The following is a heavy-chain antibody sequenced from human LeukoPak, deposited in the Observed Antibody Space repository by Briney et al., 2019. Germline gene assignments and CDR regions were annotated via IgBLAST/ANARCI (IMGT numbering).Heavy chain of an antibody. V-gene: IGHV1-2*02. CDR3: ARDGDYGTGSYYRGCYDC. CDR1: GYSFTAFY. Sequence: EASVRVSCKASGYSFTAFYIHWVRQAPGQGPEWMGWIHPRKGDTQYAQKFQDRVTMTRDTSTRTAYMDLSSLGSDDTAVYYCARDGDYGTGSYYRGCYDCWGQGILVTVSS. J-gene: IGHJ4*02. CDR2: IHPRKGDT. D-gene: IGHD3-10*01.